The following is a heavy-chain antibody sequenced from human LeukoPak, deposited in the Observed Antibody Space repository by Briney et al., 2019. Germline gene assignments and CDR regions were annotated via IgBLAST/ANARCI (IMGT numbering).Heavy chain of an antibody. D-gene: IGHD3-22*01. J-gene: IGHJ4*02. CDR1: GGSISSSSYY. V-gene: IGHV4-39*01. CDR3: ARPNDYYDSSGQYYFDY. CDR2: IYYSGST. Sequence: SETLSLTCTVSGGSISSSSYYWGWIRQPPGKGLEWSVSIYYSGSTYYNPSLKSRVTISVDTSKNQFSLKLSSVTAADTAVYYCARPNDYYDSSGQYYFDYWGQGTLVTVSS.